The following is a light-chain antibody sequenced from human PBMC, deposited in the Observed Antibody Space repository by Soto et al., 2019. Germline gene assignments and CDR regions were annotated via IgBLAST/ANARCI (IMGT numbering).Light chain of an antibody. CDR3: CSYAGNNNWV. Sequence: QSVLTQPPSASGSPGQSVTISCTGSSSDIDAYHFVSWYQQHPGKAPKLMIYEVNKRPSGVPDRFSGSKSGTTASLTVSGLQGDDEADYYCCSYAGNNNWVFGGGTQLTVL. V-gene: IGLV2-8*01. J-gene: IGLJ7*01. CDR1: SSDIDAYHF. CDR2: EVN.